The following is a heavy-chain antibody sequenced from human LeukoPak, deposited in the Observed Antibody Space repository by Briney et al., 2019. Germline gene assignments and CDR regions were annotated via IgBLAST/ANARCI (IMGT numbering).Heavy chain of an antibody. J-gene: IGHJ4*02. D-gene: IGHD4-23*01. CDR3: VRHTTYGGNSGFEY. Sequence: SETLSLTCTVSGGSINSYYWTWIRQPPGKGLEWIGFIYYTGTTNYNPSLKSRVTISIDTTKNQFSLKLSSVTAADTAIYFCVRHTTYGGNSGFEYWGQGTLVTVSS. CDR1: GGSINSYY. CDR2: IYYTGTT. V-gene: IGHV4-59*08.